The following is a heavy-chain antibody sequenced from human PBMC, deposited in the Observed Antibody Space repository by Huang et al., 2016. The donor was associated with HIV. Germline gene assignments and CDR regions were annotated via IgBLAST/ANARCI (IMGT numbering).Heavy chain of an antibody. Sequence: EVQLVESGGGLVQPGGSLRVSCAASGFSISTYWMSWVRQTPGKGMEGGASIKQDGSEKDYVDAVKGRFIISRDNAKNSLDLQMNSLRAEDTAVYYCTRGPLGWLVHRYFYHWGQGTLVTVSS. CDR2: IKQDGSEK. D-gene: IGHD6-19*01. CDR3: TRGPLGWLVHRYFYH. V-gene: IGHV3-7*01. CDR1: GFSISTYW. J-gene: IGHJ1*01.